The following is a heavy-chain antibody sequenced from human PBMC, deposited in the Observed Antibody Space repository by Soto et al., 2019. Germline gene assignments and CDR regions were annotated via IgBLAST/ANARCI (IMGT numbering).Heavy chain of an antibody. J-gene: IGHJ4*02. D-gene: IGHD5-18*01. CDR1: GFTVSSNY. Sequence: PWGSLRLSCAASGFTVSSNYMSWVRQAPGKGLEWVSVIYSGGSTYYADSVKGRFTISRDNSKNTLYLQMNSLRAEDTAVYYCARHGYNYGGGYFDYWGQGTLVTVSS. V-gene: IGHV3-66*04. CDR3: ARHGYNYGGGYFDY. CDR2: IYSGGST.